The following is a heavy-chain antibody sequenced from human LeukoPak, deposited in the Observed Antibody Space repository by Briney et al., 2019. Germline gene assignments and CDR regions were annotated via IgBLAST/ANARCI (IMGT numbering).Heavy chain of an antibody. V-gene: IGHV1-8*03. J-gene: IGHJ4*02. CDR3: AKGHHSSGFFDY. D-gene: IGHD3-22*01. CDR2: MNPNSGNT. CDR1: GYTFTSYD. Sequence: APVKVSCKASGYTFTSYDINWVRQATGQGLEWMGWMNPNSGNTGYAQKFQGRVTITRNTSISTAYMELSSLRSEDTAVYYCAKGHHSSGFFDYWGQGNLFTVSS.